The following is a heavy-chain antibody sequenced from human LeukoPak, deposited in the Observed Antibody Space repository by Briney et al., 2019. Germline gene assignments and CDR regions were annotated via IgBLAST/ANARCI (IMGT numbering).Heavy chain of an antibody. CDR3: ARGSHDSTWY. V-gene: IGHV6-1*01. CDR1: GDSVSSNSAA. D-gene: IGHD3-22*01. J-gene: IGHJ4*02. CDR2: TYYRSKWYN. Sequence: SQTLSLTCAISGDSVSSNSAAWSWIRQSPSRGLEWLGRTYYRSKWYNDYAVSVRGRITINPDTSKNQFSLHLNSVTPEDTAVYCCARGSHDSTWYWGQGTLVTVSS.